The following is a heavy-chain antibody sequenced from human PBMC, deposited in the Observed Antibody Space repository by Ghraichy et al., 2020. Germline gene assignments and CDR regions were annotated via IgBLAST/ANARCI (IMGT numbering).Heavy chain of an antibody. CDR1: GGSISSGSYY. CDR3: ARSRLTAGYNWFDP. Sequence: SETLSLTCTVSGGSISSGSYYWSWIRQPAGKGLEWIGRIYTSGSTNYNPSLKSRVTISVDTSKNQFSLKLSSVTAADTAVYYCARSRLTAGYNWFDPWGQGTLVTVSS. CDR2: IYTSGST. J-gene: IGHJ5*02. V-gene: IGHV4-61*02.